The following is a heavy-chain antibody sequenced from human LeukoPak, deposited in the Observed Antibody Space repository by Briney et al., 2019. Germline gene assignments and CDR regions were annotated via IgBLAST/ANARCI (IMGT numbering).Heavy chain of an antibody. CDR1: GFTFSNYE. J-gene: IGHJ3*02. Sequence: GGSLRLSCAASGFTFSNYEVNWVRQAPGKGLEWVSYITSSGSTKYYADSVKGRFTISRDNAKNSLYLNMDSLRAEDTAVYYCARDRDPGYNDSSGYRRVNAFDIWGQGTMVTVSS. CDR3: ARDRDPGYNDSSGYRRVNAFDI. CDR2: ITSSGSTK. V-gene: IGHV3-48*03. D-gene: IGHD3-22*01.